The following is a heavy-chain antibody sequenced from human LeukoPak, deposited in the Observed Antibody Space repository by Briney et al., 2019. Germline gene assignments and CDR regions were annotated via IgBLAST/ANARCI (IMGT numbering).Heavy chain of an antibody. Sequence: GGSLRLSCAVSGFTFDDYAMHCVRQAPGKGLEWVSGISWNSGSIGYADSVKGRFTISRDNAKNSLYLQMNSLRAEDTALYYCAKDIAAAGDDAFDIWGQGTMVTVSS. J-gene: IGHJ3*02. V-gene: IGHV3-9*01. CDR2: ISWNSGSI. CDR3: AKDIAAAGDDAFDI. CDR1: GFTFDDYA. D-gene: IGHD6-13*01.